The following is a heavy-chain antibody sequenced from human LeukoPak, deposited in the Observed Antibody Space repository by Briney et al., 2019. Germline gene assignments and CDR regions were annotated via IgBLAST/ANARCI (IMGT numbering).Heavy chain of an antibody. V-gene: IGHV3-23*01. CDR3: AKVGLTGYPYYFDY. CDR2: ISGSGGTT. Sequence: GGSLRLSCAASGFPFSKYAMTWVRQAPGKGLEWVSAISGSGGTTYYADSVKGRFTISRDNSKNTLSVQMNSLRAEDTAVYYCAKVGLTGYPYYFDYWGQGTLVTVSS. J-gene: IGHJ4*02. CDR1: GFPFSKYA. D-gene: IGHD3-9*01.